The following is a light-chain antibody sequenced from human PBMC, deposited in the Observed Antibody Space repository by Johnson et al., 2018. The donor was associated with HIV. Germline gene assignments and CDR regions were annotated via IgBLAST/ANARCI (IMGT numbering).Light chain of an antibody. J-gene: IGLJ1*01. CDR1: TSNIGNNY. V-gene: IGLV1-51*02. Sequence: QSVLTQPPSVSAASGQKVTISCSGSTSNIGNNYVSWYQQLPGTAPKLLIYENNKRPSGIPDRFSGSKSGTSASLGITGLQTGDEADYYCVTWDNSLSAYVFGTGTTVTVL. CDR3: VTWDNSLSAYV. CDR2: ENN.